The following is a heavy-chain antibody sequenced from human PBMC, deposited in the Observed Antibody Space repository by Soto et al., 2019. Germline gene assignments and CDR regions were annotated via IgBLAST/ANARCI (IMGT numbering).Heavy chain of an antibody. CDR3: ARVKSSTSPNEEYYYMDV. CDR2: ILYDGSNN. Sequence: PGGSLRLSCAASGFTFSSYGMHWVRQAPGKGLEWVAVILYDGSNNYYAHSVKGRFTISRDNSKNTLYLQMNSLRAEDTAVYYCARVKSSTSPNEEYYYMDVWGKGTTVTVSS. V-gene: IGHV3-33*01. D-gene: IGHD2-2*01. CDR1: GFTFSSYG. J-gene: IGHJ6*03.